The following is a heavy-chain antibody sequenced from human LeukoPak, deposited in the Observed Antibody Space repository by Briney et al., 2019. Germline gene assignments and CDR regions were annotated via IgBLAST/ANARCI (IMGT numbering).Heavy chain of an antibody. J-gene: IGHJ4*02. V-gene: IGHV3-23*01. Sequence: GGSLRLSCAASGFTFSSYAMSWVRQAPWKGLEWVSAISGSGGSTYYADSVKGRFTISRDNAKNSLYLQMNSLRAEDTAVYYCARGVTYGYDYWGQGTLVTVSS. D-gene: IGHD5-18*01. CDR1: GFTFSSYA. CDR2: ISGSGGST. CDR3: ARGVTYGYDY.